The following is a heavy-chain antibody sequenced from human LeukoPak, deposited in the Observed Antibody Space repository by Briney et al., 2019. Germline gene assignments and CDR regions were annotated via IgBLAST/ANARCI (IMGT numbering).Heavy chain of an antibody. CDR2: IWRDGSHK. CDR3: AREIFCSGSYPDF. D-gene: IGHD3-10*02. CDR1: GFAFNTYA. J-gene: IGHJ4*02. Sequence: GGSLRLSCAASGFAFNTYAMHWVRQAPGQGLEWVELIWRDGSHKFYSNSVRGQFTISRDNSKNTVSLQMNNLRPDDTSFYYCAREIFCSGSYPDFWGQGTLVTVSS. V-gene: IGHV3-33*01.